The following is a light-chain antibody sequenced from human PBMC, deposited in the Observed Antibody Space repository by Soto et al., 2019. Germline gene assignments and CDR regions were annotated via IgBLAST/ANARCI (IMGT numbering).Light chain of an antibody. CDR1: QSVSSSY. CDR3: QQYNPPLT. CDR2: GAS. V-gene: IGKV3-20*01. J-gene: IGKJ4*01. Sequence: IVFTQSPCTLSLSPGERATLSCRASQSVSSSYLAWYQQKPGQAPRLLIYGASSRATGIPDRFSGSGSGTDFTLTISRLEPEDFAVYFCQQYNPPLTFGGGTKVDI.